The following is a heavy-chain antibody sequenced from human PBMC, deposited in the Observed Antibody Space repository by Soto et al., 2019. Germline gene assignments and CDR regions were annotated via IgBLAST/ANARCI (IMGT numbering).Heavy chain of an antibody. J-gene: IGHJ5*02. CDR1: GGSISSGGYY. V-gene: IGHV4-31*03. Sequence: PSETLSLTCTVSGGSISSGGYYWSWIRQHPGKGLEWIGYIYYSGSTYYKPSLKSRVTISVDTSKNQFSLKLSSVTAADTAVYYCARVLFGRGNWFDPWGQGTLVTVSS. CDR3: ARVLFGRGNWFDP. CDR2: IYYSGST. D-gene: IGHD3-3*01.